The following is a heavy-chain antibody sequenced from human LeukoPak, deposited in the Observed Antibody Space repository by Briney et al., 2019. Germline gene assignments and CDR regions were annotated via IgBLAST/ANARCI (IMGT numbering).Heavy chain of an antibody. Sequence: ASVKVSCKASGYTFTGYYMHWVRQAPGQGLEWMGWINPNSGGTNYAQKFQGWVTMTRDTSISTAYMELSRLRSDDTAVYYCARDPSRPGYGSGSYYKAYYFDYWGQGTLVTVSS. CDR2: INPNSGGT. CDR1: GYTFTGYY. CDR3: ARDPSRPGYGSGSYYKAYYFDY. V-gene: IGHV1-2*04. J-gene: IGHJ4*02. D-gene: IGHD3-10*01.